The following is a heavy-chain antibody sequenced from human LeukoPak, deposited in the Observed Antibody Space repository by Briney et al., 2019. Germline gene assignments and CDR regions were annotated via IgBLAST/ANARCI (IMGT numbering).Heavy chain of an antibody. CDR1: GGSISSSSYY. D-gene: IGHD4-17*01. V-gene: IGHV4-39*01. Sequence: SETLSLTCTVSGGSISSSSYYWGWLRQPPGKGLEWIGNICYRGSTYYSPSLKSRVTLSVDTSKNQFSLQLSSVTAADTTVYYCARDYGDQSFDYWGQGTLVTVSS. CDR3: ARDYGDQSFDY. CDR2: ICYRGST. J-gene: IGHJ4*02.